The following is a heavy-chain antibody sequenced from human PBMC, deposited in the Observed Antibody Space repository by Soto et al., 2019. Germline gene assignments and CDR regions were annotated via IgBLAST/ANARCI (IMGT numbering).Heavy chain of an antibody. Sequence: GGSLRLSCAASGFTFSSYAIHWVRQAPGKGLEWVAVISYDGSNKYYADSVKGRFTISRDNSKNTLYLQMNSLRAEDTAVYYCARSPMGYCSGGSCYSSPFDYWGQGTLVTVSS. CDR3: ARSPMGYCSGGSCYSSPFDY. J-gene: IGHJ4*02. V-gene: IGHV3-30-3*01. CDR2: ISYDGSNK. CDR1: GFTFSSYA. D-gene: IGHD2-15*01.